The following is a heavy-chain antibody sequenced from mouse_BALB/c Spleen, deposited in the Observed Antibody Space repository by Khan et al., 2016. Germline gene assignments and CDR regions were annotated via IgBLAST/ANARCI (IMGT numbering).Heavy chain of an antibody. D-gene: IGHD1-1*02. Sequence: EVQLQESGPGLVKPSQSLSLTCTVTGYSITSDYAWNWIRQFPGNKLEWMGYISYSGSTSYNPSLKSRISITRDTSKNQFFLQLNSVTTEDTATXYCARSVGIITMYYFDYLGQGTTLTVSS. CDR3: ARSVGIITMYYFDY. CDR1: GYSITSDYA. V-gene: IGHV3-2*02. J-gene: IGHJ2*01. CDR2: ISYSGST.